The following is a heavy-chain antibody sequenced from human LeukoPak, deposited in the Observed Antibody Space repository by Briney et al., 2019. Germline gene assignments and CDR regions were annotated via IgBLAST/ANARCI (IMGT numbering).Heavy chain of an antibody. CDR1: GFTFSTYS. Sequence: GGSLRLSCAASGFTFSTYSMNWVRQPPGKGLEWVSYITSDSVTMFYADSVKGRFTISRDNSKNTLYLQMNSLRAEDTAVYYCAKDWGVAATCYFDYWGQGTLVTVSS. D-gene: IGHD2-15*01. CDR3: AKDWGVAATCYFDY. CDR2: ITSDSVTM. J-gene: IGHJ4*02. V-gene: IGHV3-48*01.